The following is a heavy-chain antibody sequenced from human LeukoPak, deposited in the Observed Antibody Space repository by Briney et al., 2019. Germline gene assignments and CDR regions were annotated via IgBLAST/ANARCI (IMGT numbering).Heavy chain of an antibody. CDR3: AREVSGGYLDY. CDR1: GYTSTSYY. J-gene: IGHJ4*02. V-gene: IGHV1-46*01. CDR2: SNPSGVGT. Sequence: ASVKVSCKASGYTSTSYYMHWVRQAPGQGLEWMGVSNPSGVGTNYAQKFQGRVTMTRDTSTTTVYMELSSLRSEDTAVYYCAREVSGGYLDYWGQGTLVTVSS. D-gene: IGHD2-8*02.